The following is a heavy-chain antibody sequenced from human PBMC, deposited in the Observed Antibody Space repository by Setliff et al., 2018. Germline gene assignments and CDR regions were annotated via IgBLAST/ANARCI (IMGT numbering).Heavy chain of an antibody. V-gene: IGHV1-69*05. CDR3: AREGVDTRSSTDYRYYMDV. Sequence: SVKVSCKASGGTFSNYGISWVRQAPGQGLEWMGGTIPSFGSTNYAQKFQGRVTIITDESTSTAYMELSSLRTEDSAVYYCAREGVDTRSSTDYRYYMDVWGKGTTVTVSS. CDR2: TIPSFGST. CDR1: GGTFSNYG. J-gene: IGHJ6*03. D-gene: IGHD5-18*01.